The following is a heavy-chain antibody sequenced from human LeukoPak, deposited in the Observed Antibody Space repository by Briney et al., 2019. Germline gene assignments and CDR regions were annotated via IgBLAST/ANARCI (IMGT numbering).Heavy chain of an antibody. V-gene: IGHV4-34*01. CDR1: GFTFSSYA. Sequence: GSLRLSCAASGFTFSSYAMSWIRQPPGKGLEWIGEINHSGSTNYNPSLKSRVTISVDTSKNQLSLKLSSVTAADTAVYYCARYSSGWYDYWGQGTLVTVSS. J-gene: IGHJ4*02. CDR3: ARYSSGWYDY. D-gene: IGHD6-19*01. CDR2: INHSGST.